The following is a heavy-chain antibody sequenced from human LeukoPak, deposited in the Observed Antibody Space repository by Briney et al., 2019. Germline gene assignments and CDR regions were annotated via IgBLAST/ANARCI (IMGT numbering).Heavy chain of an antibody. J-gene: IGHJ4*02. V-gene: IGHV3-23*01. CDR2: ISGSGGST. CDR1: GFTFSNYA. D-gene: IGHD1-26*01. CDR3: AKGSGSYRFDY. Sequence: PGGSLRLSCAASGFTFSNYAMSWVRQAPGKGLEWVSGISGSGGSTYYADSVKGRFTISRDNSKSTLFLQMNSLRAEDTAVYYCAKGSGSYRFDYWGQGTLVTVSS.